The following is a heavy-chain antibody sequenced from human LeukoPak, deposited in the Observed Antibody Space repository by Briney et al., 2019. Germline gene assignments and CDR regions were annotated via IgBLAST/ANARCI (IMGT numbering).Heavy chain of an antibody. J-gene: IGHJ4*02. CDR1: GFTFSSYW. CDR3: ARENRSTSCCFDY. D-gene: IGHD2-2*01. Sequence: GGSLRLSCAASGFTFSSYWMSWVRQAPGKGLEWVANIRQDGSEKYYVDSVKGQFAISRDNAKNSLYLQMTSLRAEDTAVYYCARENRSTSCCFDYWGQGTLVTVSS. CDR2: IRQDGSEK. V-gene: IGHV3-7*01.